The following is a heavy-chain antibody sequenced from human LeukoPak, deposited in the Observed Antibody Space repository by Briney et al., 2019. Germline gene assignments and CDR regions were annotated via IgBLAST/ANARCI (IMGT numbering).Heavy chain of an antibody. CDR3: AKRSGHSSSWSKITGAFDY. CDR2: ISGSSGST. Sequence: GGSLRLSCAASGFTFSSYAMSWVRQAPGKGLEWGSAISGSSGSTYYADSAKGRFTISRDNSKNTLYLQMNSLRAEDTAVYYCAKRSGHSSSWSKITGAFDYWGQGTLVTVSS. D-gene: IGHD6-13*01. V-gene: IGHV3-23*01. J-gene: IGHJ4*02. CDR1: GFTFSSYA.